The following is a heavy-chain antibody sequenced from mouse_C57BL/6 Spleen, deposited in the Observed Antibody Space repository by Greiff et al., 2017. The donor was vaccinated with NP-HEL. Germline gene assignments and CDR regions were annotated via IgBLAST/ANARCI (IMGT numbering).Heavy chain of an antibody. J-gene: IGHJ4*01. D-gene: IGHD1-1*01. CDR2: IWSGGST. V-gene: IGHV2-2*01. CDR3: ARNSLITTVVAPSYAMDY. Sequence: VMLVESGPGLVQPSQSLSITCTVSGFSLTSYGVHWVRQSPGKGLEWLGVIWSGGSTDYNAAFISRLSISKDNSKSQVFFKMNSLQADDTAIYYCARNSLITTVVAPSYAMDYWGQGTSVTVSS. CDR1: GFSLTSYG.